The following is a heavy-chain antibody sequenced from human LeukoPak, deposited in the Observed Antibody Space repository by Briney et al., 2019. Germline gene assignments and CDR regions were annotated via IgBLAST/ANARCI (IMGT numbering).Heavy chain of an antibody. CDR1: SGSISSYY. Sequence: KPSETLSLTCTVSSGSISSYYWSWIRQPPGKGLEWIGYIYYSGSTNYNPSLKSRVTISVDTSKNQFSLKLSSVTAADTAVYYCASGYGYDSSGYYYDYWGQGTLVTVSS. J-gene: IGHJ4*02. D-gene: IGHD3-22*01. CDR2: IYYSGST. CDR3: ASGYGYDSSGYYYDY. V-gene: IGHV4-59*01.